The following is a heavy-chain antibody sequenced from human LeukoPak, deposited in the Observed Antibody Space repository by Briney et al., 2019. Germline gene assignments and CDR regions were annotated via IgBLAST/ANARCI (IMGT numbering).Heavy chain of an antibody. CDR2: ISYDGSNK. CDR1: GFTFSIYA. Sequence: TGGSLRLSCAASGFTFSIYAMHWVRQAPGKGLEWVAVISYDGSNKYYADSVKGRFTISRDNSKNTLYLQMNSLRAEDTAVYYCARAPSPSSGLLYWYFDLWGRGTLVTVSS. CDR3: ARAPSPSSGLLYWYFDL. V-gene: IGHV3-30*04. D-gene: IGHD6-19*01. J-gene: IGHJ2*01.